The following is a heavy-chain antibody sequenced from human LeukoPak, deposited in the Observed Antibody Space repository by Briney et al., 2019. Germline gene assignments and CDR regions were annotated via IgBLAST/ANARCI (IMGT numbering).Heavy chain of an antibody. Sequence: GGSLRLSCAASGFTFSNYWMTWVRQAPGKGLEWVANIKQDGSLKQYVDSVKGRFTISRDNTNNSLYLQMNSLRAEDTAVYYCSSGNFFDYRGQGTLVTVSS. CDR3: SSGNFFDY. D-gene: IGHD1-26*01. V-gene: IGHV3-7*05. J-gene: IGHJ4*02. CDR1: GFTFSNYW. CDR2: IKQDGSLK.